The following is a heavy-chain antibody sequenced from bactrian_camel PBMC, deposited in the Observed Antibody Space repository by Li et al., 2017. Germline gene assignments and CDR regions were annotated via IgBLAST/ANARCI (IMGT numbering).Heavy chain of an antibody. CDR3: ANSWSWYYGFGY. CDR1: GFTFDGHD. J-gene: IGHJ6*01. V-gene: IGHV3S55*01. D-gene: IGHD6*01. Sequence: VQLVESGGGSAQAGETLRLSCTASGFTFDGHDMGWYRQAPGNLCELVSSIRNDGVTYYGDSVKGRFTISGDNARNMLYLQMNGLKPEDTAVYYCANSWSWYYGFGYWGQGTQVTVS. CDR2: IRNDGVT.